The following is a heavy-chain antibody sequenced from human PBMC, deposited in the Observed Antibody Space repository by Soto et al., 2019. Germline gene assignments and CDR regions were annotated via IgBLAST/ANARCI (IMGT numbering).Heavy chain of an antibody. Sequence: SVKVSCKASGGTFSSYAISWVRHAPGQGLEWMGGIIPIFGTANYAQKFQGRFTITADESTSTAYMELSSLRSEETAMYYCARSAIPRGGWFRPWGQGVLVTVSS. CDR2: IIPIFGTA. CDR1: GGTFSSYA. CDR3: ARSAIPRGGWFRP. D-gene: IGHD2-21*01. V-gene: IGHV1-69*13. J-gene: IGHJ5*02.